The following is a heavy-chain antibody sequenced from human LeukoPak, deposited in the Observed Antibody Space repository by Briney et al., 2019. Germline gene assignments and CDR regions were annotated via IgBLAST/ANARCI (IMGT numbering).Heavy chain of an antibody. Sequence: AGGSLRLSCASSGFTFSGCGMHWVRQAPGKGLQWVAFIWYDGRDKDYADSVKGRFTISRDNSKNTLYLQTNSLRAEDTAMYYCAKDPYSYGSYFDYWGQGTLVTVSS. CDR1: GFTFSGCG. CDR3: AKDPYSYGSYFDY. CDR2: IWYDGRDK. J-gene: IGHJ4*02. V-gene: IGHV3-30*02. D-gene: IGHD5-18*01.